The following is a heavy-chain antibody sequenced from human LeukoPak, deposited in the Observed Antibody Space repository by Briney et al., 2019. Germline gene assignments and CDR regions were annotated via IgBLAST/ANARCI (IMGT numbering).Heavy chain of an antibody. J-gene: IGHJ5*02. Sequence: PGGSLRLSCAASGFTVSSNYMSWVRQAPGKGLEWVSVIYSGGSTYYADSVKGRFTISRDNSKNTLYLQMSSLRAEDTALYYCARAAAETGAFRDNWFDPWGQGTLVTVSS. CDR1: GFTVSSNY. V-gene: IGHV3-53*05. CDR2: IYSGGST. CDR3: ARAAAETGAFRDNWFDP. D-gene: IGHD6-13*01.